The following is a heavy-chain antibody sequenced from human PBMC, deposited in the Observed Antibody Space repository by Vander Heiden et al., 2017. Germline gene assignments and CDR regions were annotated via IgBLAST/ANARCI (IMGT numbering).Heavy chain of an antibody. CDR2: TWYDGSRK. Sequence: VQLVEYGGGVVQPGRSLRLAGAASGLTLSNYGIHWVRQAPGKGLEWVAVTWYDGSRKYFADPVQDRFSISRDNSKVFLQMNSLRAEDTAVYYCARDGRVRGIIIRPYYYYGMDVWGQGTAVTVSS. CDR1: GLTLSNYG. J-gene: IGHJ6*02. V-gene: IGHV3-33*01. CDR3: ARDGRVRGIIIRPYYYYGMDV. D-gene: IGHD3-10*01.